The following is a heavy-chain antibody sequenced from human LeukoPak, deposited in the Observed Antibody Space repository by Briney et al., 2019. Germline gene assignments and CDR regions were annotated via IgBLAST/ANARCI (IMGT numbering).Heavy chain of an antibody. V-gene: IGHV3-23*01. Sequence: PGGSLRLTCAVSGFSSSNYAMSWVRQAPGKGLEWVSSITSSGDDTFYAVSVKGRFTISRDNSWDTVFLQMNSLRADDTAVYYCAFDWGFAYWGEGTLVTVSS. D-gene: IGHD3-16*01. CDR1: GFSSSNYA. CDR3: AFDWGFAY. J-gene: IGHJ4*02. CDR2: ITSSGDDT.